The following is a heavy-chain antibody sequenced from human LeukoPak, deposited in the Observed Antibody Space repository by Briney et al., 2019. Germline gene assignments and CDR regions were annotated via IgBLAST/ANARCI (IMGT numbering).Heavy chain of an antibody. D-gene: IGHD3-3*01. CDR1: GFTFSSYA. V-gene: IGHV3-23*01. Sequence: SGGSLRLSCAASGFTFSSYAMSWVRQAPGKGLEWVSAISGSGGSTYYADSVKGRFTISRDNSKNTLYLQMNSLRAEDTAVYYCASATYYDFWGGLPPYFDYWGQGTLVTVSS. CDR3: ASATYYDFWGGLPPYFDY. J-gene: IGHJ4*02. CDR2: ISGSGGST.